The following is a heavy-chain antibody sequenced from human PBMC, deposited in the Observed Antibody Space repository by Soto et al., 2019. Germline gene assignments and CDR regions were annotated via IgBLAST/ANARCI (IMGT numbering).Heavy chain of an antibody. D-gene: IGHD6-6*01. J-gene: IGHJ5*02. Sequence: GASVKVSCKASGYTFTGYYMHWVRQAPGQGLEWMGWINPNSGGTNYAQKFQGRVTMTRDTSISTAYMELSRLRSDDTAVYYCARDRLMFAGASSSSPENLFDPWGQGTLVTVSS. CDR2: INPNSGGT. CDR3: ARDRLMFAGASSSSPENLFDP. V-gene: IGHV1-2*02. CDR1: GYTFTGYY.